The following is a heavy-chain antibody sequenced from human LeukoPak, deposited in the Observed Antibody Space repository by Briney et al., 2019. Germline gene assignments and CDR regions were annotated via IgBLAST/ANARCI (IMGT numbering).Heavy chain of an antibody. Sequence: ASVKVSCKGSGFTFSGYYIHWVRQAPGQGLEWMGWINPNTGGTNYAQKFQGRVTMTRDTSISTAYMEMSRLRSDDTAVYYCARDPVSSSGWWEFDYWGQGTLVTVSS. J-gene: IGHJ4*02. CDR2: INPNTGGT. V-gene: IGHV1-2*02. CDR3: ARDPVSSSGWWEFDY. CDR1: GFTFSGYY. D-gene: IGHD6-19*01.